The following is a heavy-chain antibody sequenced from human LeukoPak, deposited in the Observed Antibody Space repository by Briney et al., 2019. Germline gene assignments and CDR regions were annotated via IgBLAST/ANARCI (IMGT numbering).Heavy chain of an antibody. CDR1: GFTFSSYS. Sequence: GGSLRLSCAASGFTFSSYSMNWVGRAPGKGLEWVSSVSSSSSYIYSAHSVKGRSTISRDNAKNSLYLKMNSLRAENTAVYYCAELGIPMIGGVWGKGTTVTISS. CDR3: AELGIPMIGGV. V-gene: IGHV3-21*01. CDR2: VSSSSSYI. J-gene: IGHJ6*04. D-gene: IGHD3-10*02.